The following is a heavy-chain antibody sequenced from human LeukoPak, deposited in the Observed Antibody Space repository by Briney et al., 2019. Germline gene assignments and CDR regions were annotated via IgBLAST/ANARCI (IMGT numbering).Heavy chain of an antibody. D-gene: IGHD3-22*01. Sequence: GGPLRHSHGASWFTFDTYVMSWVRQAPGKRLEWGAAISGRGGSTYYAVSVKGRFTISRENSKNTLYLQMNSLRAEDTAVYYCAKPITVIADAFDIWGQGTMVTVSS. J-gene: IGHJ3*02. CDR3: AKPITVIADAFDI. V-gene: IGHV3-23*01. CDR2: ISGRGGST. CDR1: WFTFDTYV.